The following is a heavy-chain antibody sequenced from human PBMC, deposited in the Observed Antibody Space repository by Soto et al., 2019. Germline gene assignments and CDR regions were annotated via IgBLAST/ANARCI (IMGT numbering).Heavy chain of an antibody. Sequence: EVQLVESGGGLLQPGGSLRLSCAASGFTVSSNYMSWVRQAPGKGLEWVSVIYSGGTTYYADSVKGRFTISRDNSKNTLYLQMNSLRAEDTAVYYCARNGDSSDYRGWFDPWGQGTLVTVSS. J-gene: IGHJ5*02. CDR1: GFTVSSNY. D-gene: IGHD3-22*01. CDR2: IYSGGTT. V-gene: IGHV3-66*01. CDR3: ARNGDSSDYRGWFDP.